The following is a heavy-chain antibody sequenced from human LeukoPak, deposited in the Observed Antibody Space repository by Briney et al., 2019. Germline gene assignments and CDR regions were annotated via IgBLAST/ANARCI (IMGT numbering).Heavy chain of an antibody. CDR3: AKDYLWFGEGSFDY. D-gene: IGHD3-10*01. J-gene: IGHJ4*02. V-gene: IGHV3-30*02. Sequence: GGSLRLSCAASGVTFSSYSMNWVRQAPGKGLEWVAFIRYDGSNKYYADSVKGGFTISRDNSKNTLYLQMNSLRAEDTAVYYCAKDYLWFGEGSFDYWGQGTLVTVSS. CDR1: GVTFSSYS. CDR2: IRYDGSNK.